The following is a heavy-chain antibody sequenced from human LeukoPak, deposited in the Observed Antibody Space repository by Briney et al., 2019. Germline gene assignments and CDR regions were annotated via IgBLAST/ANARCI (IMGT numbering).Heavy chain of an antibody. D-gene: IGHD2-2*01. V-gene: IGHV1-18*04. CDR1: GYTFTSYG. CDR2: ISAYNGNT. CDR3: ARDPGDIVVVPAAIGIWFDP. J-gene: IGHJ5*02. Sequence: ASVEVSCKASGYTFTSYGISWVRQAPGQGLEWMGWISAYNGNTNYAQKLQGRVTMTTDTSTSTAYMELRSLRSDDTAVYYCARDPGDIVVVPAAIGIWFDPWGQGTLVTVSS.